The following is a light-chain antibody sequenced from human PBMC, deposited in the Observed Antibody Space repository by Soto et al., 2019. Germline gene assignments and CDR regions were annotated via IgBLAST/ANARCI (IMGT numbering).Light chain of an antibody. CDR3: QEYNSARWT. CDR1: QGISNY. Sequence: DIQMTQSPSSLSASVGDRVTITCRASQGISNYLAWYQQKPGKVPKLLIYAASTLQSGVPSRFSGSGSGTDFTLTTSSLQTQDVASYYCQEYNSARWTFGQGTKVEIK. CDR2: AAS. V-gene: IGKV1-27*01. J-gene: IGKJ1*01.